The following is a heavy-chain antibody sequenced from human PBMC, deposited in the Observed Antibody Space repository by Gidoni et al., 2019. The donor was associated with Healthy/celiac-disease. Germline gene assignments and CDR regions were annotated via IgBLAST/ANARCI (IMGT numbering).Heavy chain of an antibody. CDR1: GGSISSSSYY. CDR2: IYYSGST. Sequence: QLQLQESGPGLVKPSETLSLTCTVPGGSISSSSYYWGWIRQPPGKGLEWIGSIYYSGSTYYNPSLKSRVTISVDTSKNQFSRKLSSVTAADTAVYYCATLYGDYEGDYWGQGTLVTVSS. V-gene: IGHV4-39*01. D-gene: IGHD4-17*01. J-gene: IGHJ4*02. CDR3: ATLYGDYEGDY.